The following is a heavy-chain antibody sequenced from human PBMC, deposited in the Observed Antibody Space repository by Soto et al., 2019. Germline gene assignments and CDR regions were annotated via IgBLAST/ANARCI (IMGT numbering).Heavy chain of an antibody. CDR2: ISNTGVTT. Sequence: PGGSLRLSCAASVFPFNSYTMNWVRQAPGKGLEWVSAISNTGVTTFYADSVRGRFTISRDNSKNTLYLQMNSLRAEDTAVYFCAKDKTGVRGGYYYYGVDVWGQGTTVTVSS. CDR1: VFPFNSYT. D-gene: IGHD1-1*01. CDR3: AKDKTGVRGGYYYYGVDV. V-gene: IGHV3-23*01. J-gene: IGHJ6*02.